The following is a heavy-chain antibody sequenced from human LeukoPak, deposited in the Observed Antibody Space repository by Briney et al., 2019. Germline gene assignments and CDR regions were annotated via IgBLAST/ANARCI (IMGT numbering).Heavy chain of an antibody. CDR1: GGSISSSSYY. Sequence: SETLSLTCTVSGGSISSSSYYWGWIRQPPGKGLEWIGSIYYSGSTYYNPSLKSRVTISVDTSKNQFSLKLSSVTAADTAVYYCATLHNYYYYLDVWGKGTSVTISS. V-gene: IGHV4-39*07. CDR2: IYYSGST. J-gene: IGHJ6*03. CDR3: ATLHNYYYYLDV.